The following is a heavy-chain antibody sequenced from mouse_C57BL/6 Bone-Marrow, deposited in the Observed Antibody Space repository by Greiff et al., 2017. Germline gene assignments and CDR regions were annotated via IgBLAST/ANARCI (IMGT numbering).Heavy chain of an antibody. Sequence: VQLQQSGAELVRPGASVKLSCKASGYTFTDYYINWVKQRPGQGLEWIARIYPGSGNTYYNEKFKGKATLTAEKSSSTAYMQLSSLTSEDSAVYFCAPTVVVEMDYWGQGTSVTVSS. CDR1: GYTFTDYY. CDR2: IYPGSGNT. D-gene: IGHD1-1*01. CDR3: APTVVVEMDY. J-gene: IGHJ4*01. V-gene: IGHV1-76*01.